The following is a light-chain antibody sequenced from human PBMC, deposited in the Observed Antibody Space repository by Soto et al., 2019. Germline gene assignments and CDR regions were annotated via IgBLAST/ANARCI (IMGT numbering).Light chain of an antibody. Sequence: EIVMTQSPATLSVSPGERVTLSCRASLGISINLAWYQQRPGQAPRLLIYGASTRATGVPTRFSGSGSGTEFTLTISSLQSEDLAVYHCQQYNKWPQTFGQGPRWIS. CDR2: GAS. V-gene: IGKV3-15*01. CDR3: QQYNKWPQT. CDR1: LGISIN. J-gene: IGKJ1*01.